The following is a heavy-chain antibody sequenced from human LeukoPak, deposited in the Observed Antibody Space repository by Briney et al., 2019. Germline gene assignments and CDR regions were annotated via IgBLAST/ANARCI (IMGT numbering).Heavy chain of an antibody. CDR2: FYRGDST. V-gene: IGHV3-53*01. J-gene: IGHJ4*02. D-gene: IGHD2-2*01. CDR1: GFTVSSSY. Sequence: GGSLRLSCAASGFTVSSSYMYWVRQAPGKGLEWVSFFYRGDSTYYAESVKGRFTISRDNAKNTLYLQMNSLRAEDTAVYYCARVRGTSSPYWGQGTLVTVSS. CDR3: ARVRGTSSPY.